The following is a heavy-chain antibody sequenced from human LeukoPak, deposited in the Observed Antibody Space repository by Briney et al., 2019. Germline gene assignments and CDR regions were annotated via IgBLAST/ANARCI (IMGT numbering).Heavy chain of an antibody. CDR1: GGSFSGYY. CDR3: ARGGTGYSSGWYYFDY. CDR2: IKHRGST. V-gene: IGHV4-34*01. Sequence: PSETLSLTCAVYGGSFSGYYGSWIRQPPGKGGEGIGEIKHRGSTNYNPCLKRRVTISGDTSKNQFSLKLSSVTAADTAVYYCARGGTGYSSGWYYFDYWGQGTLVTVSS. J-gene: IGHJ4*02. D-gene: IGHD6-19*01.